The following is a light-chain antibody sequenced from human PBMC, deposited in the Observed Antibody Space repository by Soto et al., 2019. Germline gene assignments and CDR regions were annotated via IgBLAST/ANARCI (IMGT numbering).Light chain of an antibody. CDR2: DNN. CDR3: GTWDSSLSAVV. Sequence: QSVLTQPPSVSAAPGQKVTISCSGSSSNIGNNYVSWYQQLPGTAPKLLIYDNNKRPSGITDRFSGSKSGTSATLGITGLQTGDEDDYYCGTWDSSLSAVVFGGGTKVTVL. CDR1: SSNIGNNY. V-gene: IGLV1-51*01. J-gene: IGLJ2*01.